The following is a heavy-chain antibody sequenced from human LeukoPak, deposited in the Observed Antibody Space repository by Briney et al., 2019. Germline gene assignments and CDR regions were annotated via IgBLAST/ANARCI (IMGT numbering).Heavy chain of an antibody. Sequence: PGGSLRLSCAASGFIISDYYMSWIRQAPGKGLEWLSYSSTSGSTISYADSVKGRFTISRDNAKNSLYLQMNSLRAEDTAVYYCARESYYYGSGAYDTWGQGTLVTVSS. CDR2: SSTSGSTI. D-gene: IGHD3-10*01. J-gene: IGHJ5*02. CDR3: ARESYYYGSGAYDT. CDR1: GFIISDYY. V-gene: IGHV3-11*01.